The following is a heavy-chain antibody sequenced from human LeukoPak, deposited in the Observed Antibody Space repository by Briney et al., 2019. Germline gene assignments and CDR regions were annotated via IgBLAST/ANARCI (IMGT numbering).Heavy chain of an antibody. J-gene: IGHJ4*02. CDR2: IYPGDSDT. CDR1: GHSFTSYW. V-gene: IGHV5-51*01. Sequence: GESLKISCKGSGHSFTSYWIGWVRQMPGKGLEWMGVIYPGDSDTRYSPPFQGQVTISADKSISTAYLQWSSLKASDTAMYYCARRRYYYDSSGYYLLDYWGQGTLVTVSS. D-gene: IGHD3-22*01. CDR3: ARRRYYYDSSGYYLLDY.